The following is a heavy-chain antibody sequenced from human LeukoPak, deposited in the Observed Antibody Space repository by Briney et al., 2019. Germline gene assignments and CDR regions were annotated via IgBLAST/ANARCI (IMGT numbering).Heavy chain of an antibody. V-gene: IGHV3-23*01. Sequence: PGGSLRLSCAASGFTFSSYAMSWVRQAPGKGLEWVSAISGSGGSTYYADSVKGRFTISRDNSKNTLYLQMNSLRAEDTAVYYCAKDPTGLWFGELTYYFDYWGQGTLVTVSS. CDR2: ISGSGGST. CDR3: AKDPTGLWFGELTYYFDY. CDR1: GFTFSSYA. J-gene: IGHJ4*02. D-gene: IGHD3-10*01.